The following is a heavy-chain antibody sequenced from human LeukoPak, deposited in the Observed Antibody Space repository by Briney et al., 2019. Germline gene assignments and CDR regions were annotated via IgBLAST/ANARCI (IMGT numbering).Heavy chain of an antibody. CDR2: IRYDVSNK. CDR3: AKDSTIFPFDY. V-gene: IGHV3-30*02. CDR1: GFTFSSYG. J-gene: IGHJ4*02. D-gene: IGHD2/OR15-2a*01. Sequence: GGSLRLSCAASGFTFSSYGMHSVRQAPGKRLWRGAFIRYDVSNKYYADSVKGRFTISRDNSNHTLYLQMDSLTAEDTAVYYCAKDSTIFPFDYWGQGTLVTVSS.